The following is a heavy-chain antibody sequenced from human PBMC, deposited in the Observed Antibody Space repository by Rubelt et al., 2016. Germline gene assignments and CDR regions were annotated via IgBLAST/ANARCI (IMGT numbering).Heavy chain of an antibody. CDR2: SYYGGST. CDR1: GGSLSTNY. Sequence: VQLQESGPRVVTPSGTLSLTCSVSGGSLSTNYWSWIRQPPGKGLEWIGYSYYGGSTNYIPSLKGRVTIPVDTSKNQFSPKLNSVTAADTAMYYCARHHTINYCYYYMDVWGEGTTVTVSS. D-gene: IGHD2-21*01. V-gene: IGHV4-59*08. J-gene: IGHJ6*03. CDR3: ARHHTINYCYYYMDV.